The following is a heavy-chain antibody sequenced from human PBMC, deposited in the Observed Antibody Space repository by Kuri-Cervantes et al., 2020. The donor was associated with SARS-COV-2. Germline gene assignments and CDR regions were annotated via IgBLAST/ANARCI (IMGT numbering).Heavy chain of an antibody. CDR3: AKDDPLQPITIPY. CDR1: GGSFRDYD. V-gene: IGHV3-53*03. J-gene: IGHJ4*02. CDR2: IYNSCAT. Sequence: ETLSLTCAVYGGSFRDYDWSWVRKPPGKGLKWVPVIYNSCATYYADSVRGRLSISRDISRNIVYLQWNNVRVEDTAVYYCAKDDPLQPITIPYWGQGTLVTVSS. D-gene: IGHD1-14*01.